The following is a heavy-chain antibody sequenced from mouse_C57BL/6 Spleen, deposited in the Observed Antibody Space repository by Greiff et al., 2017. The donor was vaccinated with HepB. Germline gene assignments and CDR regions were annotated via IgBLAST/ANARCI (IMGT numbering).Heavy chain of an antibody. J-gene: IGHJ1*03. V-gene: IGHV2-9-1*01. CDR2: IWTGGGT. Sequence: VKLQESGPGLVAPSQSLSITCTVSGFSLTSYAISWVRQPPGKGLEWLGVIWTGGGTNYNSALKSRLSISKDNSKSQVFLKMNSLQTDDTARYYCARGYYYGSSYGYFDVWGTGTTVTVSS. CDR1: GFSLTSYA. D-gene: IGHD1-1*01. CDR3: ARGYYYGSSYGYFDV.